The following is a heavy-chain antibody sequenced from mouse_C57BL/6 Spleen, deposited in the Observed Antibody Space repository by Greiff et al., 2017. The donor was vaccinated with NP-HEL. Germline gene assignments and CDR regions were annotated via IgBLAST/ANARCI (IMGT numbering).Heavy chain of an antibody. D-gene: IGHD1-2*01. CDR1: GFTFTDYY. Sequence: DVHLVESGGGLVQPGGSLSLSCAASGFTFTDYYMSWVRQPPGKALEWLGFIRNKANGYTTEYSASVKGRFTISRDNSQSILYLQMNALRAEDSATYYCARSYGVAPGAYWGQGTLVTVSA. J-gene: IGHJ3*01. CDR2: IRNKANGYTT. CDR3: ARSYGVAPGAY. V-gene: IGHV7-3*01.